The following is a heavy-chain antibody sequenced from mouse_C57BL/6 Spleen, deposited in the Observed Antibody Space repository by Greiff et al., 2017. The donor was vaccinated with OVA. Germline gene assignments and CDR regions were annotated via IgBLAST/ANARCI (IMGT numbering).Heavy chain of an antibody. Sequence: QVQLKQSGAELARPGASVKLSCKASGYTFTSYGISWVKQRTGQGLEWIGEIYPRSGNTYYNEKFKGKATLTADKSSSTAYMERRSLTSEESAVYFGARGDITTVVGRYFDVWGTGTTVTVSS. V-gene: IGHV1-81*01. CDR2: IYPRSGNT. CDR1: GYTFTSYG. D-gene: IGHD1-1*01. J-gene: IGHJ1*03. CDR3: ARGDITTVVGRYFDV.